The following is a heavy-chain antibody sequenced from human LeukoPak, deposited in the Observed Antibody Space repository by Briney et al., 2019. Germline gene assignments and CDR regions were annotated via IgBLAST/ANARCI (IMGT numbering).Heavy chain of an antibody. D-gene: IGHD3-22*01. V-gene: IGHV3-23*01. CDR3: AKDRYYDNSGSYYESGS. CDR2: VVGSGSRT. CDR1: GFTFISYA. J-gene: IGHJ5*02. Sequence: RTGGSLRLSCTASGFTFISYAMSWVRQAPGKGLECVSAVVGSGSRTYYADSVTGRFTISRDNSRNTLYLQMNSLRAEDTAVYYCAKDRYYDNSGSYYESGSWGQGTLVTVSS.